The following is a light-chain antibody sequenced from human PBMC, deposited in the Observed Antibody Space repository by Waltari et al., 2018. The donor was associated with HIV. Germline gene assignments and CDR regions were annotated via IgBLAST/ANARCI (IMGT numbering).Light chain of an antibody. CDR3: NSETSAGTYV. V-gene: IGLV2-14*01. CDR2: EVS. Sequence: QSALTPPASVPGSPGHSITTPSFGPSSSIGTHNYISWFQPHPANAPKLLIYEVSTRPSGVSDRFSGSKAGNTASLTISGLQVEDEAEYYCNSETSAGTYVFGAGTKVTVL. CDR1: SSSIGTHNY. J-gene: IGLJ1*01.